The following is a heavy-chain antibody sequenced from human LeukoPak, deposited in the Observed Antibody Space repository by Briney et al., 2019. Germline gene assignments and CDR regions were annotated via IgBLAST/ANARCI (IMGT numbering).Heavy chain of an antibody. Sequence: ASVRVSCKASGYTFTSNSINWVRQAPGQGLEWMGWISTYNGKTGYAQKVQGRVTMTTDTSTSTAYMELRSLRSDDTAVYYCARDRWRDGSSSFDNWGQGILVTVSS. CDR2: ISTYNGKT. J-gene: IGHJ4*02. CDR1: GYTFTSNS. V-gene: IGHV1-18*01. D-gene: IGHD6-6*01. CDR3: ARDRWRDGSSSFDN.